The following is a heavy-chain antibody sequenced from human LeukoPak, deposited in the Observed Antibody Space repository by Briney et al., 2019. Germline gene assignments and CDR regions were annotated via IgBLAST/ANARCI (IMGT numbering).Heavy chain of an antibody. J-gene: IGHJ4*02. CDR1: GFTFSDYY. D-gene: IGHD5-24*01. CDR2: ISSSGSTI. CDR3: ARVFAPEMRYFDY. Sequence: GGSLRLSCAASGFTFSDYYMSWIRQAPGKGLEWVSYISSSGSTIYYADSVKGRFTISRDNAKNPLYLQMNSLRAEDTAVYYCARVFAPEMRYFDYWGQGTLVTVSS. V-gene: IGHV3-11*01.